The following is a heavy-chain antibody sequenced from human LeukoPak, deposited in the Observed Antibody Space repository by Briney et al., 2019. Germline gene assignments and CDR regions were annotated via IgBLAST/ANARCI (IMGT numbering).Heavy chain of an antibody. J-gene: IGHJ6*02. CDR1: GFTFSSYG. D-gene: IGHD7-27*01. V-gene: IGHV1-2*04. Sequence: PGGSLRLSCAASGFTFSSYGMHWVRQAPGQGLEWMGWINPNSGGTNYAQRFQGWVTMTRDTSISTAYMELSRLRSDDTAVYYCAREFAGDRGMDVWGQGTTVTVSS. CDR2: INPNSGGT. CDR3: AREFAGDRGMDV.